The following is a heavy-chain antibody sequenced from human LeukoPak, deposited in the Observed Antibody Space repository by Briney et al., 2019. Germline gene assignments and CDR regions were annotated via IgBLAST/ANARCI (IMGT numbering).Heavy chain of an antibody. CDR2: IGSSSSTI. Sequence: GGSLRLSCAASGFTFSSYSMNWVRQAPGKGLEWASYIGSSSSTIYYADSVKGRFTISRDNAKNSLYLQMNSLRDEDTAVYYCARDILTWGTEVDWGQGTLVTVSS. CDR1: GFTFSSYS. J-gene: IGHJ4*02. CDR3: ARDILTWGTEVD. V-gene: IGHV3-48*02. D-gene: IGHD1-1*01.